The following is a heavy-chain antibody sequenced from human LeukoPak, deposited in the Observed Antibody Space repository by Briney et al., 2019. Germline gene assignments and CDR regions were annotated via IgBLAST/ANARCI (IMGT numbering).Heavy chain of an antibody. V-gene: IGHV4-39*01. CDR1: GGSISSGRYY. J-gene: IGHJ5*02. CDR2: IYYSGST. CDR3: GRQGSGTGTA. Sequence: NPSETLSLTCTVSGGSISSGRYYWGWIRQPPGKGLEWIATIYYSGSTYYNPSLTSRVTISVDTSKNQFSLKLSSVTAADTAVFYCGRQGSGTGTAWGQGTLVTVSS. D-gene: IGHD3/OR15-3a*01.